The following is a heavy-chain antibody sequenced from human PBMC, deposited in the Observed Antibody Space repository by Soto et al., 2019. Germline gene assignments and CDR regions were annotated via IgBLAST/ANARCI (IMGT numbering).Heavy chain of an antibody. CDR3: TRVEGPLMQQLPHPYYGMDV. J-gene: IGHJ6*02. CDR2: IRSKAYGGTT. D-gene: IGHD6-13*01. V-gene: IGHV3-49*04. CDR1: GFTFGDYA. Sequence: LRLSCTASGFTFGDYAMSWVRQAPGKGLEWVGFIRSKAYGGTTEYAASVEGRFTISRDDSKSIAYLQMNSLKTEDTAVYYCTRVEGPLMQQLPHPYYGMDVWGQGTTVTISS.